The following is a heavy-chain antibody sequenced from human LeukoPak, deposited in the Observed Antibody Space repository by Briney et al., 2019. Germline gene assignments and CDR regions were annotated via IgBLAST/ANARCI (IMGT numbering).Heavy chain of an antibody. J-gene: IGHJ3*02. D-gene: IGHD2-2*01. CDR3: ARDYCSSTSCWMYAFDI. CDR1: GGSFSGYY. V-gene: IGHV4-34*01. Sequence: SETLSLTCAVYGGSFSGYYWSWIRQPPGKGLEWIGEINHSGSTNYNPSLKSRVTISVDTSKNQFSLKLSSVTAADTAVYYCARDYCSSTSCWMYAFDIWGQGTMVTVSS. CDR2: INHSGST.